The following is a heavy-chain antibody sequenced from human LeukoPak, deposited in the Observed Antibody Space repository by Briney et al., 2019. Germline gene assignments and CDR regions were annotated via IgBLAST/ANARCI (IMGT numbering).Heavy chain of an antibody. CDR1: GFTFSDYY. D-gene: IGHD6-13*01. CDR2: ISSSGSTI. V-gene: IGHV3-11*04. J-gene: IGHJ4*02. Sequence: GGSLRLSCAASGFTFSDYYMSWIRQAPGKGLEWVSYISSSGSTIYYADSVKGRFTISRDNAKNSLYLQMNSLRAEDTAVYYCARGRYSSSWYSASPLYFDYWGQGTLVTVSS. CDR3: ARGRYSSSWYSASPLYFDY.